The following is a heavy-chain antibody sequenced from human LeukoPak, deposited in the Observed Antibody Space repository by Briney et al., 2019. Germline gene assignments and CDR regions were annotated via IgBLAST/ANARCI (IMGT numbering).Heavy chain of an antibody. CDR1: GGSISSYY. J-gene: IGHJ5*02. CDR2: IYYSGST. Sequence: SETLSLTCTVSGGSISSYYWSWIRQPPGKGLEWIGYIYYSGSTNYNPSLKSRVTISVDTSKNQFSLKLSSVTAADTAVYYCARQEDCSGGSCYSGDWFDPWGQGTLVTVSS. D-gene: IGHD2-15*01. CDR3: ARQEDCSGGSCYSGDWFDP. V-gene: IGHV4-59*08.